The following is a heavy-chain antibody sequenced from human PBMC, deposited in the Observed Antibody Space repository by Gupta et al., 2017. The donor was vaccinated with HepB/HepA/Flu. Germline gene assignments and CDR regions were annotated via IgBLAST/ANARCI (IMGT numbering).Heavy chain of an antibody. CDR1: GITFNNYG. V-gene: IGHV3-7*01. Sequence: EVQLVGSERVCFTLGGSLILSCFASGITFNNYGMTWVRKAPGKGLEWVANIKQDGSEKYYVDSVKGRFTISRDTAKNSLYLKMNSLRVEDTAIYYCARGSSSKNVGAFDYWGQGTLVSVSS. CDR2: IKQDGSEK. J-gene: IGHJ4*02. CDR3: ARGSSSKNVGAFDY. D-gene: IGHD1-26*01.